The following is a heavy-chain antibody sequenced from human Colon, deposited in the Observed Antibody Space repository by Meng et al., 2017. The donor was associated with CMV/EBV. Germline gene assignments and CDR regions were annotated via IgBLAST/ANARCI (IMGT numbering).Heavy chain of an antibody. Sequence: GGSLRLSCAASGFTFSDYDMNWVRQVPGKGLEWVSHINRGGTTIYYADSVKGRFTISRDNAKNSLHLQMNSLRADDTAVNYCARDAGRHMDVWGQGTTVTVSS. CDR2: INRGGTTI. CDR3: ARDAGRHMDV. J-gene: IGHJ6*02. V-gene: IGHV3-48*04. CDR1: GFTFSDYD.